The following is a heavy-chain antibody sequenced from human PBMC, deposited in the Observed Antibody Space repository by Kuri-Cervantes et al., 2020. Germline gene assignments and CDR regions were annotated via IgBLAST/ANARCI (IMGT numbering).Heavy chain of an antibody. CDR3: ARGSGSANLDY. CDR2: INHSGST. Sequence: GSLRLSCTVSGVPINSYYWSWIRQPPGKGLEWIGEINHSGSTKYNPSLKSRVTISVDTSKNQFSLKLSSVTAADTAVYYCARGSGSANLDYWGQGTLVTVSS. V-gene: IGHV4-34*01. J-gene: IGHJ4*02. D-gene: IGHD1-26*01. CDR1: GVPINSYY.